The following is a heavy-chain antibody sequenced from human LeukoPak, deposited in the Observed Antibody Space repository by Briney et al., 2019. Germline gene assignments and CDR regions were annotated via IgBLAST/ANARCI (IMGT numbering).Heavy chain of an antibody. J-gene: IGHJ4*02. CDR3: ARVKRASSVTIFGVVPDY. CDR2: IYYSGNT. V-gene: IGHV4-39*02. D-gene: IGHD3-3*01. CDR1: GGSISSSFNY. Sequence: SETLSLTCTVSGGSISSSFNYWGWIRQPPGKGLEWIGSIYYSGNTYYNPSLKSRVTISVDTSKNHFSLHVRSVTAADTAVYYCARVKRASSVTIFGVVPDYWGRGTLVTVSS.